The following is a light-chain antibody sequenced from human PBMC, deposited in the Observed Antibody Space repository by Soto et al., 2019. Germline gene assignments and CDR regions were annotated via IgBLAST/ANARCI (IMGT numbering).Light chain of an antibody. CDR3: QVWDSTSEHAV. CDR1: NIGSKS. CDR2: DDS. Sequence: SYELTQPPSVSVAPGQTASITCGGNNIGSKSVHWYQQKPGQAPVLVVYDDSDRPSGIPERFSGSNSGNTATLTINRAEAGDEADSSCQVWDSTSEHAVFGGGTQLTVL. J-gene: IGLJ7*01. V-gene: IGLV3-21*02.